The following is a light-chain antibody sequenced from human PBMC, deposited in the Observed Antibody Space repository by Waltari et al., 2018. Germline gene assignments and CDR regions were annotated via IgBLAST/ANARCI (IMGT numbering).Light chain of an antibody. CDR1: NNDVRRYLY. CDR2: DVN. Sequence: QSALTQPDSVSGSPGQSSTISCTGPNNDVRRYLYVAWLHHHPAKAPSVVMFDVNRRPLGVSKRFSRSTSGNTASLTISGLQAEDEAYYYCWSYGYVNTSVFAAGTKVTVL. V-gene: IGLV2-23*02. CDR3: WSYGYVNTSV. J-gene: IGLJ2*01.